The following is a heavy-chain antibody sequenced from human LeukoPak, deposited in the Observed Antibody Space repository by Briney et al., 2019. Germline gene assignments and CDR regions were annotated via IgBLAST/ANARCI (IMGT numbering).Heavy chain of an antibody. CDR2: IYNSGST. CDR3: ASAQVYGLGPYYFDY. CDR1: GGSIRTYY. D-gene: IGHD3/OR15-3a*01. J-gene: IGHJ4*02. Sequence: PSETLSLTSPVSGGSIRTYYWSWIRQPAGKGLEWIGRIYNSGSTNYNPSLKSRVTISVDPSKNQFSLKLSSVTAADTAVYYCASAQVYGLGPYYFDYWGQGTLVTVSS. V-gene: IGHV4-4*07.